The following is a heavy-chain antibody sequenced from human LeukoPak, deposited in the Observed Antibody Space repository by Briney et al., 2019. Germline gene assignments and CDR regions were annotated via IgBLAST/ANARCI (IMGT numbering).Heavy chain of an antibody. J-gene: IGHJ4*02. V-gene: IGHV3-7*01. Sequence: PGGSLRLSCAASGFTFSSYWMSWVRQTPGKGLEWVANIKQDGSEKYYVDSVKGRFTISRDNAKNSLYLQMNSLRAEDTAVYYCARGSNSAWRAYSYGPNPDIFDYWGQGTLVTVSS. D-gene: IGHD5-18*01. CDR1: GFTFSSYW. CDR3: ARGSNSAWRAYSYGPNPDIFDY. CDR2: IKQDGSEK.